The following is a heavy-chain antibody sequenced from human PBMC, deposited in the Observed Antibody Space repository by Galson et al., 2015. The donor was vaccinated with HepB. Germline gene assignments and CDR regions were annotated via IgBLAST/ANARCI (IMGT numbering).Heavy chain of an antibody. CDR2: ISAGSTGR. V-gene: IGHV3-48*01. Sequence: SLRLSCAASGFSFSSHSMCWVRQAPGEGLEWVAYISAGSTGRYYGASVRGRFTISRDNDKNSVYLHMNNLRAEDTAVYYCARNPASYDYYNMDVWGRGTMVTVSS. CDR1: GFSFSSHS. CDR3: ARNPASYDYYNMDV. D-gene: IGHD6-25*01. J-gene: IGHJ6*02.